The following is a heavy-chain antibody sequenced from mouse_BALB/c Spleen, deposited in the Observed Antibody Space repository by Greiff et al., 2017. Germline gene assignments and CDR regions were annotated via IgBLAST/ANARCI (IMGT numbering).Heavy chain of an antibody. V-gene: IGHV1-7*01. Sequence: QVQLKESGAELAKPGASVKMSCKASGYTFTSYWMHWVKQRPGQGLEWIGYINPSTGYTEYNQKFKDKATLTADKSSSTAYMQLSSLTSEDSAVYYCARWLRDYYAMDYWGQGTSVTVSS. J-gene: IGHJ4*01. CDR3: ARWLRDYYAMDY. D-gene: IGHD2-2*01. CDR2: INPSTGYT. CDR1: GYTFTSYW.